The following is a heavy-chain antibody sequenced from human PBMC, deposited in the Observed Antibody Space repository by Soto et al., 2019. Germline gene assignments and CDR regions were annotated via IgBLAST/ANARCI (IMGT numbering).Heavy chain of an antibody. D-gene: IGHD3-3*01. CDR3: ARDYDFWSGYPRVNNWFHP. CDR1: GYTFTSYG. Sequence: ASVKVSCKASGYTFTSYGISWVRQAPGQGLEWMGWIIPYNGNANYAQKLQGRVTMTTDTSTSTAYMELRSLRSEDTAVYYCARDYDFWSGYPRVNNWFHPRGQATLVTGSS. V-gene: IGHV1-18*01. CDR2: IIPYNGNA. J-gene: IGHJ5*02.